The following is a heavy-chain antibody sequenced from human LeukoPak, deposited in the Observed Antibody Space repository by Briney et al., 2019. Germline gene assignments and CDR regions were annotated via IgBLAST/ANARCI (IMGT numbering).Heavy chain of an antibody. CDR3: ASGRKIAAAGMWYDY. CDR1: GYSFTSYW. CDR2: IYPGDSDT. V-gene: IGHV5-51*01. D-gene: IGHD6-13*01. Sequence: HGESLKISCKGSGYSFTSYWIGWVRQMPGKGLEWMGIIYPGDSDTRYSPSFQGQVTISADKSISTAFLQCSSLKASDTAMYYCASGRKIAAAGMWYDYWGQGTLVTVSS. J-gene: IGHJ4*02.